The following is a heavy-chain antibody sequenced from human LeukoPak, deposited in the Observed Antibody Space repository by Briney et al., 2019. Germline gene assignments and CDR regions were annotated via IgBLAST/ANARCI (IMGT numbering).Heavy chain of an antibody. CDR3: AKRGPGSPESGKYYFDY. CDR2: ISYSSNYI. J-gene: IGHJ4*02. D-gene: IGHD3-10*01. V-gene: IGHV3-21*01. CDR1: GFSFSSYS. Sequence: PGGSLRLSCAASGFSFSSYSMNWVRQAPGRGLEWVSSISYSSNYIYYADSVKGRFTISRDNARKSLFLQMSSLRAEDTAVYYCAKRGPGSPESGKYYFDYWGQGTLVTVSS.